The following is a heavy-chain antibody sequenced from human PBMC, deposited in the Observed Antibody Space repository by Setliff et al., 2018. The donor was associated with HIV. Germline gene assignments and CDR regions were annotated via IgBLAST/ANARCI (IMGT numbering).Heavy chain of an antibody. CDR1: GGSINSRSYY. Sequence: SETLSLTCTVSGGSINSRSYYWAWIRQPPGKGLEWVASIYFSGTPYYNPSLKNRVAISVDTSKNQFSLKLSSVTAADTAVYYCARRGMWSYETGGNPTATFDYWGQGVLVTVSS. V-gene: IGHV4-39*01. CDR2: IYFSGTP. D-gene: IGHD2-8*02. J-gene: IGHJ4*02. CDR3: ARRGMWSYETGGNPTATFDY.